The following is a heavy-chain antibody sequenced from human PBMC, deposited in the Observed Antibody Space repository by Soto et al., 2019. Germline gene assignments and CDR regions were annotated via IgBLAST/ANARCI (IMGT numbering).Heavy chain of an antibody. CDR3: ARSRDGVVDH. Sequence: SETLSLTCAESGYSISSSNWWGWIRQPPGKGLEWIGYIYYSGSTYYNPSLKSRVTMSVDTSKNQFSLKLSSVTAVDTAVYYCARSRDGVVDHWGQGTLVALSS. D-gene: IGHD2-15*01. CDR1: GYSISSSNW. J-gene: IGHJ4*02. V-gene: IGHV4-28*01. CDR2: IYYSGST.